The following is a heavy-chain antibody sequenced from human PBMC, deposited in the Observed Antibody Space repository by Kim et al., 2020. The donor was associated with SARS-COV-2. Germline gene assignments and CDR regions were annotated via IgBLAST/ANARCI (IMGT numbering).Heavy chain of an antibody. Sequence: WGSLRLSCAASGFTFSSYAMHWVRQAPGKGLEWVAVISYDGSNKYYADSVKGRFTISRDNSKNTLYLQMNSLRAEDTAVYYCAREDSSGYRYYYGMDVWG. CDR2: ISYDGSNK. V-gene: IGHV3-30*04. CDR1: GFTFSSYA. J-gene: IGHJ6*01. CDR3: AREDSSGYRYYYGMDV. D-gene: IGHD3-22*01.